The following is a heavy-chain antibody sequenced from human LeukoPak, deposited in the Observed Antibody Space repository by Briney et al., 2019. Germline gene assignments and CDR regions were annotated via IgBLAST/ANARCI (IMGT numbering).Heavy chain of an antibody. V-gene: IGHV4-59*12. CDR2: IYYSGST. J-gene: IGHJ6*03. Sequence: SETLSLTCTVSGGSISSYYWSWIRQPPGKGLEWIGCIYYSGSTNYNPSFKSRVTISGDTSKNQFSLKLSSVTAADTAVYYCARGPVAAARRRYYYYMDVWGKGTTVTVSS. CDR1: GGSISSYY. CDR3: ARGPVAAARRRYYYYMDV. D-gene: IGHD6-13*01.